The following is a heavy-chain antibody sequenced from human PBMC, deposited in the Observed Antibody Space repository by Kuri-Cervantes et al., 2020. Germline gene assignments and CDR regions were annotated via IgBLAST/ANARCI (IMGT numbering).Heavy chain of an antibody. Sequence: GGSLRLSCAASGFTVSSNYMSWVRQAPGKGLEWVSVIYSGGSTYNADSVKGRFTISRDDSKNTLYLQMNSLKTEDTAVYYCTTDRDYYVEIYYFDYWGQGTLVTVSS. D-gene: IGHD3-10*02. CDR3: TTDRDYYVEIYYFDY. V-gene: IGHV3-53*01. CDR1: GFTVSSNY. J-gene: IGHJ4*02. CDR2: IYSGGST.